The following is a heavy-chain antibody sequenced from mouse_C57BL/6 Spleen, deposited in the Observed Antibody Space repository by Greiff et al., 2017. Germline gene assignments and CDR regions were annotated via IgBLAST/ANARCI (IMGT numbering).Heavy chain of an antibody. Sequence: EVHLVESGGGLVKPGGSLKLSCAASGFTFSDYGMHWVRQAPEKGLEWVAYISSGSSTIYYADPVQGRFTISRDNAKNTLFLQMTSLRTEDTAMYYCARTYYYGSSYWYFDVWGTGTTVTVSS. V-gene: IGHV5-17*01. CDR2: ISSGSSTI. CDR1: GFTFSDYG. CDR3: ARTYYYGSSYWYFDV. J-gene: IGHJ1*03. D-gene: IGHD1-1*01.